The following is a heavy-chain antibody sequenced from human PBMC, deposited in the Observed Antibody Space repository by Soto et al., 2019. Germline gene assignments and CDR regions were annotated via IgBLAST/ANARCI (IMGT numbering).Heavy chain of an antibody. J-gene: IGHJ6*02. CDR2: FDPEDGET. D-gene: IGHD2-2*01. Sequence: GASVKVSCKVSGYTLTELSMHWVRQAPGKGLEWMGGFDPEDGETIYAQKFQGRVTMTEDTSTDTAYMELSSLRSEDTAVYYCATALPPAAIITHYYYGMDVWGQGTTVTVSS. CDR1: GYTLTELS. CDR3: ATALPPAAIITHYYYGMDV. V-gene: IGHV1-24*01.